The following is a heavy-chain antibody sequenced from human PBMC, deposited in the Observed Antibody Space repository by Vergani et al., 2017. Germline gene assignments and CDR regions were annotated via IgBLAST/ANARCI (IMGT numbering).Heavy chain of an antibody. CDR1: GNSMNTYY. V-gene: IGHV4-59*12. Sequence: QVQLHESGPGLVKPSETLSLTCSGSGNSMNTYYCTWIRQPPGKGLEWIGYIYDSGDIKYNPSLKGRITMSLDTSKNQFSLKLTSVTAADTSVYYCATGAGPVDIWGQGTLVTVSS. J-gene: IGHJ4*02. CDR3: ATGAGPVDI. D-gene: IGHD7-27*01. CDR2: IYDSGDI.